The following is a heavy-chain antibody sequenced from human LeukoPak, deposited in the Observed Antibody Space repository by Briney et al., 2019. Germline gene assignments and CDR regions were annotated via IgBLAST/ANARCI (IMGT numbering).Heavy chain of an antibody. CDR1: GFTFSTYG. J-gene: IGHJ4*02. CDR3: AKGLRAGSLEYFDY. D-gene: IGHD1-26*01. V-gene: IGHV3-30*02. Sequence: PGGSLRLSCAASGFTFSTYGMHWVRQAPGKGLEWVAFIWYDGSKKYYADSVKGRFTISRDNSKNTLYLQMNSLRAEDTAVYYCAKGLRAGSLEYFDYWGQGTLVTVSS. CDR2: IWYDGSKK.